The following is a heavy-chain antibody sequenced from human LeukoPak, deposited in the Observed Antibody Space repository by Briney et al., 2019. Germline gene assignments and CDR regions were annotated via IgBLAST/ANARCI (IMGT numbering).Heavy chain of an antibody. D-gene: IGHD2-2*01. V-gene: IGHV4-59*08. J-gene: IGHJ3*01. CDR2: FYDTVST. Sequence: SETLSLTCTVSGGSISSSYWSWIRQAPGKGLEGIRYFYDTVSTKYNPSLKRRVSISTDTSKNQLSLKLNSVTAADTAVYYCARHGAFLTRGFCSSSNCYVDGLQTWGQGIMVSVSS. CDR1: GGSISSSY. CDR3: ARHGAFLTRGFCSSSNCYVDGLQT.